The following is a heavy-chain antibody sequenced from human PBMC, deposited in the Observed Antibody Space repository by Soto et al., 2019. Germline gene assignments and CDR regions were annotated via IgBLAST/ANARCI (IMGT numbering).Heavy chain of an antibody. CDR2: IYPSGST. Sequence: TLSLTCAVSGGSISSSNWWSWVRQPPGKGLEWIGEIYPSGSTNYNPSLKSRVTISVDKSKNQFSLKLSSVTAADTAVYYCARDQRGYSYGFDYWGQGTLVTVSS. D-gene: IGHD5-18*01. CDR3: ARDQRGYSYGFDY. V-gene: IGHV4-4*02. CDR1: GGSISSSNW. J-gene: IGHJ4*02.